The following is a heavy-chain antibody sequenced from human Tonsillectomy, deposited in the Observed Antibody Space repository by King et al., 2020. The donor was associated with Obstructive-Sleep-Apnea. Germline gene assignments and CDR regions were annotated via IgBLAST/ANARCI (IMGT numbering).Heavy chain of an antibody. Sequence: LQLQESGSGLVKPSQTLSLTCAVSGGSISSGGYSWSWIRQPPGKGLEWIGYIYHSGSTYYNPSLKSRVTISVDRSKNQFSLKLSSVTAADTAVYYCARDLNGPGSQWGQGTLVTVSS. CDR3: ARDLNGPGSQ. V-gene: IGHV4-30-2*01. CDR2: IYHSGST. J-gene: IGHJ4*02. D-gene: IGHD3-10*01. CDR1: GGSISSGGYS.